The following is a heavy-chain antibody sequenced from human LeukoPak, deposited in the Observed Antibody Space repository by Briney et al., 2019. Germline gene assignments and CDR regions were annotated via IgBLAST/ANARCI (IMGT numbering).Heavy chain of an antibody. CDR2: IYSGGST. CDR1: GFTVSSNY. J-gene: IGHJ4*02. CDR3: ARGETNPFDY. Sequence: GGSLRLSCAASGFTVSSNYMSWVRQAPGKGLEWVSVIYSGGSTYYADSVKGRFAVSRDNSKNTLHLQMNSLRAEDTAMYYCARGETNPFDYWGQGTLVTVPS. V-gene: IGHV3-66*01.